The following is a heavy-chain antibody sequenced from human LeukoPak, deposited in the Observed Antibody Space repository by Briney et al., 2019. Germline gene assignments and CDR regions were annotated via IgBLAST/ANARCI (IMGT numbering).Heavy chain of an antibody. CDR3: ARGRHCSSTSCYFVWFDP. CDR1: GGSFSGYY. D-gene: IGHD2-2*01. V-gene: IGHV4-34*01. CDR2: INHSGST. J-gene: IGHJ5*02. Sequence: SENLSLTCAVYGGSFSGYYWSWIRQPPGKGLEWIGEINHSGSTNYNPSLKSRVTISVDTSKNQFSLKLSSVTAEDTAVYYCARGRHCSSTSCYFVWFDPWGQGTLVTVSS.